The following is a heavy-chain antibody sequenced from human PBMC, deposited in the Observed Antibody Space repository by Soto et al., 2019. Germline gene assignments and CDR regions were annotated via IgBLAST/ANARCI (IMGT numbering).Heavy chain of an antibody. J-gene: IGHJ6*02. CDR3: ARDLDTGYYYGMDV. Sequence: SETLSLTCTVSGGSISSSSYYWGWIRQPPGKGLEWIGSIYYSGSTYYNPSLKSRVTISVDTSKNQFSLKLSSVTAADTAVYYCARDLDTGYYYGMDVWGQGTTVTVSS. V-gene: IGHV4-39*02. CDR2: IYYSGST. D-gene: IGHD5-18*01. CDR1: GGSISSSSYY.